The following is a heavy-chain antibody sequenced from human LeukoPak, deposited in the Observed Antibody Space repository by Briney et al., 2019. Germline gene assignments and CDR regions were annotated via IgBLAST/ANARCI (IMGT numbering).Heavy chain of an antibody. J-gene: IGHJ4*02. CDR1: GYSFTSYW. Sequence: GESLKISCKGSGYSFTSYWISWVRQMPGKGLEWMGRIDPSDSYTNYSPSFQGHVTISADKSISTAYLQWSSLKASDTAMYYCARLESGSYSPYYFDYWGQGTLVTVSS. D-gene: IGHD1-26*01. CDR3: ARLESGSYSPYYFDY. V-gene: IGHV5-10-1*01. CDR2: IDPSDSYT.